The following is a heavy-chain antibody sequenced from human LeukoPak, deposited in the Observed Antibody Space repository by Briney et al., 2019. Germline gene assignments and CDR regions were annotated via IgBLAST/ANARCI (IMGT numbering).Heavy chain of an antibody. D-gene: IGHD3-22*01. CDR3: ARDSPRDYYDSSGSYYFDY. CDR1: GGSFSSGDYY. J-gene: IGHJ4*02. CDR2: LYYSGST. Sequence: SQTLSLTCTVSGGSFSSGDYYWSWIRQPPGKGLEGFWYLYYSGSTYSNPSLKSRVTISVDTSKNQFSLKLSSVTAADTAVYYCARDSPRDYYDSSGSYYFDYWGQGTLVTVSS. V-gene: IGHV4-30-4*08.